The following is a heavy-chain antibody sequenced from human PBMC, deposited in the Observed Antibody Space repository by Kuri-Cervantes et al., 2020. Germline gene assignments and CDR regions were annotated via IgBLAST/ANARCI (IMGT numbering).Heavy chain of an antibody. Sequence: GESLKISCAASGFTFSSYDMHWVRQATGKGLEWVSAIGTAGDTYYADSVKGRFTTSRDNSKDTLYLQMNSLRAEDTAVYYCAKGDPTQWLVRLDDWGQGTLVTVSS. CDR2: IGTAGDT. D-gene: IGHD6-19*01. J-gene: IGHJ4*02. V-gene: IGHV3-13*01. CDR3: AKGDPTQWLVRLDD. CDR1: GFTFSSYD.